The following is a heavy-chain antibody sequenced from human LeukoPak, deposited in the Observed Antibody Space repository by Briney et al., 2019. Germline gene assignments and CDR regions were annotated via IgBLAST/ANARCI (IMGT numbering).Heavy chain of an antibody. V-gene: IGHV3-30-3*01. CDR3: ARALWGDSRTFFDY. J-gene: IGHJ4*02. D-gene: IGHD3-22*01. CDR1: GFTFSSYA. CDR2: ISYDGSNK. Sequence: PGGSLSLSCAASGFTFSSYAMHWVRQAPGKGLEWVAVISYDGSNKYYADSVKGRFTISRDNSKNTLYLQMNSLRAEDTAVYYCARALWGDSRTFFDYWGQGTLVTVSS.